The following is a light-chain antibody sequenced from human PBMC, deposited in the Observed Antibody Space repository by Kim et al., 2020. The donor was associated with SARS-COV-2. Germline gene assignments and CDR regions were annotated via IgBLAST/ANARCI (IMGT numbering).Light chain of an antibody. CDR2: AAS. V-gene: IGKV1-17*01. Sequence: AALGDRVTITCRAREGIKNDLGWYQQKPGKAPKCLIYAASILQSGVPSRFSGSGSGTEFTLTINSLQSEDFATYYCLQHNGYPRTFGQGTKVDIK. CDR1: EGIKND. CDR3: LQHNGYPRT. J-gene: IGKJ1*01.